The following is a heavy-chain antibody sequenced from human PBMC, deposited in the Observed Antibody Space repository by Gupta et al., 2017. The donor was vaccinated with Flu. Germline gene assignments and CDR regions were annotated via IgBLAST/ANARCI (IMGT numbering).Heavy chain of an antibody. V-gene: IGHV3-7*01. CDR1: GFTFSNYW. CDR2: IKQDGSEK. J-gene: IGHJ4*02. CDR3: VRDFRFQSDY. Sequence: DVQLVESGGGLVQPGGSMRISCAASGFTFSNYWMTWVRQAPGKVPEWVANIKQDGSEKYFGESVKGRFTISRDNAKNSLFLQMNSLRAEDTAVYYCVRDFRFQSDYWGQGTLVTVSS. D-gene: IGHD2/OR15-2a*01.